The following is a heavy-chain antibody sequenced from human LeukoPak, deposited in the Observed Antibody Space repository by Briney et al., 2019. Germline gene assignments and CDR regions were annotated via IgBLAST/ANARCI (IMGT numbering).Heavy chain of an antibody. J-gene: IGHJ6*02. Sequence: SGPTLVNPTQTLTLTCTFSGFSLSTSGVGVGWIRQPPGKALEWLALIYWNNDKRYSPSLKSRLTITKDTSKNQVVLTMTNMDPVDTATYYCAHRPVTTWQYYYYGMDVWGQGTTVTVSS. V-gene: IGHV2-5*01. CDR2: IYWNNDK. CDR3: AHRPVTTWQYYYYGMDV. CDR1: GFSLSTSGVG. D-gene: IGHD4-11*01.